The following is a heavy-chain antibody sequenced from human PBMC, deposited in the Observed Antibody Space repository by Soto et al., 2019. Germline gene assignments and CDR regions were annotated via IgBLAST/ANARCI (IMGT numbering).Heavy chain of an antibody. Sequence: GGSLRLSCAASGFTFSSYGMHWVRQAPGKGLEWVAVISYDGSNKYYADSVKGRFTISRDNSKNTLYLQMNSLRAEDTAVYYCAKRVDTAMGYYFDYWGQGTLVTVSS. V-gene: IGHV3-30*18. CDR2: ISYDGSNK. J-gene: IGHJ4*02. CDR3: AKRVDTAMGYYFDY. D-gene: IGHD5-18*01. CDR1: GFTFSSYG.